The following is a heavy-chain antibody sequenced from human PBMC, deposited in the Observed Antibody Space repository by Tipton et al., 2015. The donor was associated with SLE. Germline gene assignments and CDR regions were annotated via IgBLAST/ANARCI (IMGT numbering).Heavy chain of an antibody. J-gene: IGHJ3*02. V-gene: IGHV3-11*04. CDR2: ISSSSSTI. CDR1: GFTFSDHY. D-gene: IGHD6-19*01. Sequence: SLRLSCAASGFTFSDHYMDWDRQAPGKGLEWVSYISSSSSTIYYADSVKGRFTISRDNSKNTLYLQMNSLRAEDTAVYYCAKDEWLGIGGQGTMVTVSS. CDR3: AKDEWLGI.